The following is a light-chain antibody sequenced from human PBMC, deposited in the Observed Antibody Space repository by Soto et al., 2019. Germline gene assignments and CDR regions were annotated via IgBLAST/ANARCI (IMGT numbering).Light chain of an antibody. Sequence: EIVLTQSPATLSLSPGERATLSCRASQSVGSYLAWYQQKPGRAPRLLSYDASSRANGNPARFSGSGSGTDFTLTISSLEPEDFGVYYCQQRNKWPPIFTFGPGTKVDFK. J-gene: IGKJ3*01. CDR1: QSVGSY. V-gene: IGKV3-11*01. CDR3: QQRNKWPPIFT. CDR2: DAS.